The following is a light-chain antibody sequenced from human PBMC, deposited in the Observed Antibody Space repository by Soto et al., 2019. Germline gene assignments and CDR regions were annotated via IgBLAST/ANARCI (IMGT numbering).Light chain of an antibody. Sequence: EILMTQTPLSSPVTLGEPTSISCRSSQSLFRSYGNTYLSWLQQRPGQPPRVLIYNVSNRFSGVPDRFNGSGAGTEFKPSISRVEAEDAEIYYRMQQKRLLSFGRGTXVEIK. V-gene: IGKV2-24*01. CDR3: MQQKRLLS. CDR2: NVS. J-gene: IGKJ4*01. CDR1: QSLFRSYGNTY.